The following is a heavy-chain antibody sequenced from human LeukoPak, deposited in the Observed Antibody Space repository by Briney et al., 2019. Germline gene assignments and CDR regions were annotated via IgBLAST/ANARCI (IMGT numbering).Heavy chain of an antibody. Sequence: GGSLRLPCAASGFTFSSYGMHWVRQAPGKGLEWVAVISYDGSNKYYADSVKGRFTISRDNSKNTLYLQMNSLRAEDTAVYYCAKSSGWYFDYWGQGTLVTVSS. J-gene: IGHJ4*02. D-gene: IGHD6-19*01. CDR1: GFTFSSYG. CDR2: ISYDGSNK. CDR3: AKSSGWYFDY. V-gene: IGHV3-30*18.